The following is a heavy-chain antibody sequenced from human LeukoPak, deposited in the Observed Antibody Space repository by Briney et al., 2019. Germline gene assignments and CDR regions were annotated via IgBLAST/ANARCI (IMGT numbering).Heavy chain of an antibody. D-gene: IGHD2-2*02. J-gene: IGHJ6*03. Sequence: ASVKVSCKASGYTFTSYGISWVRQAPGQGLEWMGWISVYNGNTNYAQKLQGRVTMTTDTSTSTAYMELRSLRSDDTAVYYCARDRYCSSTSCYKGVYYYMDVWGKGTTVTVSS. CDR2: ISVYNGNT. CDR1: GYTFTSYG. V-gene: IGHV1-18*01. CDR3: ARDRYCSSTSCYKGVYYYMDV.